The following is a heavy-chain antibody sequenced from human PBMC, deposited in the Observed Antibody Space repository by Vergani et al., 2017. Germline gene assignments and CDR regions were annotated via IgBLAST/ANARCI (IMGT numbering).Heavy chain of an antibody. Sequence: EVQLVESGGGLVKPGGSLRLSCAASGFTFSSYSMNWVRQAPGKGLEWVSSISSSSSYIYYADSVKGRFTISRDNAKNSLYLQMNRLRAEDTAVYYCARVEGGSYRTPDDYWGQGTLVTVSS. CDR2: ISSSSSYI. D-gene: IGHD1-26*01. CDR3: ARVEGGSYRTPDDY. V-gene: IGHV3-21*01. J-gene: IGHJ4*02. CDR1: GFTFSSYS.